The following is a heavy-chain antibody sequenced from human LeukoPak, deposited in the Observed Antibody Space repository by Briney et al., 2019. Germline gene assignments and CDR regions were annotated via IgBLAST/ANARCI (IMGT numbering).Heavy chain of an antibody. CDR1: GFTFSSYA. Sequence: GGSLRLSCAASGFTFSSYAMHWVRQAPGKGLEWVAVISYDGSNKYYADSVKGRFTISRDNSKNTLYLQMNSQRAEDTAVYYCARVLNYVPGDYWGQGTLVTVSS. J-gene: IGHJ4*02. CDR2: ISYDGSNK. CDR3: ARVLNYVPGDY. D-gene: IGHD3-16*01. V-gene: IGHV3-30-3*01.